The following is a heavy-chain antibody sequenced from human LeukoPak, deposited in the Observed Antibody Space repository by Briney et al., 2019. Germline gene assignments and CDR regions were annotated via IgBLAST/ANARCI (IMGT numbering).Heavy chain of an antibody. D-gene: IGHD3-9*01. Sequence: GSLRLSCAASGFTFSSYAMSWVRQAPGQGLGWVSAISGSVGSTYYADPVKGRFTISRDNSKNTLYLQMNSLRAEDTAVYYCAKHPYDILTGYYISYYFDYWGQGTLVTVSS. V-gene: IGHV3-23*01. J-gene: IGHJ4*02. CDR1: GFTFSSYA. CDR2: ISGSVGST. CDR3: AKHPYDILTGYYISYYFDY.